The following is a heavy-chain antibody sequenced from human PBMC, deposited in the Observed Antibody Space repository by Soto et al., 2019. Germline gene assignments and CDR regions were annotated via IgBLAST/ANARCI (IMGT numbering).Heavy chain of an antibody. J-gene: IGHJ4*02. Sequence: SETLSRTCTVSGGSISSGDYYWRWIRQPPGKGLEWIGYIYYSGSTHNNPSLKSRVTISVDTSKNQFSLKLSSVTAADTAVYYCARAAYYGSGESLPHGYWGQGTLVTVSS. D-gene: IGHD3-10*01. CDR3: ARAAYYGSGESLPHGY. V-gene: IGHV4-30-4*01. CDR1: GGSISSGDYY. CDR2: IYYSGST.